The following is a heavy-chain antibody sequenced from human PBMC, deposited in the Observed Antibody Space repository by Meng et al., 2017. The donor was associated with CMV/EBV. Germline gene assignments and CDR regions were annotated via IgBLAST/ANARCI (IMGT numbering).Heavy chain of an antibody. J-gene: IGHJ4*02. D-gene: IGHD4-17*01. CDR2: ISGRGGT. CDR3: ARRGVTTKEFDY. V-gene: IGHV3-23*01. Sequence: GGSLRLSCAASGFIFIDYAMTWVRRAPGRGLEWVSTISGRGGTYYADSVKGRFTISRDNSKNTLYLQMNSLRAEDTAVYYCARRGVTTKEFDYWGQGTLVTVSS. CDR1: GFIFIDYA.